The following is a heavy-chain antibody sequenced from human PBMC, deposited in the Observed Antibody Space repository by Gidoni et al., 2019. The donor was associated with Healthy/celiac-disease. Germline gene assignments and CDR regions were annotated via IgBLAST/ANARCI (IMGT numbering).Heavy chain of an antibody. CDR3: AREYQLLPYYGMDV. CDR1: GFTFSSYW. D-gene: IGHD2-2*01. Sequence: EVQLVESGGGLVQPGGSLRLSCAASGFTFSSYWMHWVRQAPGKGLGWVSRINSDGSSTSYADSVKGRFTISRDNAKNTLYLQMNSLRAEDTAVYYCAREYQLLPYYGMDVWGQGTTVTVSS. J-gene: IGHJ6*02. V-gene: IGHV3-74*01. CDR2: INSDGSST.